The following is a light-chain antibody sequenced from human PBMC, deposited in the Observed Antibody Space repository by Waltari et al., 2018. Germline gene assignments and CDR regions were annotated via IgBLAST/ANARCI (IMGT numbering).Light chain of an antibody. CDR3: AAWDDSLNGRV. CDR1: SSHIGSNT. Sequence: QSVLTHPPSASGTPGPRAPISCSGRSSHIGSNTLNWYQQLPGTAPNLLIYSDNQRPSGVPDRFSGSKSGTSASLAISGLQSEDEADYYCAAWDDSLNGRVFGGGTKLTVL. CDR2: SDN. V-gene: IGLV1-44*01. J-gene: IGLJ3*02.